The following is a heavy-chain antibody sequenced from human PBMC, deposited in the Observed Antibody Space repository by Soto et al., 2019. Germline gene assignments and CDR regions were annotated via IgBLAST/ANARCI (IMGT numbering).Heavy chain of an antibody. CDR2: IYYNGNT. CDR1: GGSISSHY. V-gene: IGHV4-59*11. Sequence: QVQLQESGLGLVKPSETLSLTCTVSGGSISSHYWSWIRQPPGKGLEWIGFIYYNGNTKYNPSLKSRVTISLDTSKNQFSLKLISVTAADTAVYFCARDGIEGAGQFSHAFDNWGQGTMVTVSS. J-gene: IGHJ3*02. D-gene: IGHD1-1*01. CDR3: ARDGIEGAGQFSHAFDN.